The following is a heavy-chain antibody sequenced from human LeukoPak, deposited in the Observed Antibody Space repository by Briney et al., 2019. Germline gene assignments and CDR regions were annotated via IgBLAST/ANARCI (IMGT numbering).Heavy chain of an antibody. J-gene: IGHJ4*02. D-gene: IGHD3-10*01. CDR2: IYYTGST. CDR1: GGSISSDTYY. CDR3: GRDSSNILWFGELSLAPGGIDY. V-gene: IGHV4-39*07. Sequence: PSETLSLTCTVSGGSISSDTYYWGWIRQTPGKGLEWSGTIYYTGSTYFNPSLKSRASISLDTSKNQFSLRLNSVTAADTAVYYCGRDSSNILWFGELSLAPGGIDYWGQGTLVTVSS.